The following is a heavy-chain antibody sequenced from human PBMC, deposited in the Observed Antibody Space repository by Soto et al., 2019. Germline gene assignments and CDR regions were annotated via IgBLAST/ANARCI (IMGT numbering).Heavy chain of an antibody. V-gene: IGHV3-23*01. J-gene: IGHJ3*02. CDR3: AHPRGYGVFDAVDI. Sequence: GGSLRLSCAASGFIFSTYAMNWVRQAPGKGLEWVSAISSSGDSAYYAESVRGRFTISRDNSINTLYLQMRSLRPEDTAVYYCAHPRGYGVFDAVDIWGQGTMVTVSS. CDR1: GFIFSTYA. D-gene: IGHD4-17*01. CDR2: ISSSGDSA.